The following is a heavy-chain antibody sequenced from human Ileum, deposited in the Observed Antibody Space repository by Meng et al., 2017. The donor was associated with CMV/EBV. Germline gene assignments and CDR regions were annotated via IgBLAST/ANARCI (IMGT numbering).Heavy chain of an antibody. CDR2: IYYSGST. CDR1: GGPISSSSYY. D-gene: IGHD3-22*01. J-gene: IGHJ4*01. CDR3: ARLYYYDSSGYYYFDY. V-gene: IGHV4-39*07. Sequence: SETLSLTCTVSGGPISSSSYYWGWIRQPPGKGLEWIGSIYYSGSTYYNPSLKSRVTISVDTSKNQFSLKLSSVTAADTAVYYCARLYYYDSSGYYYFDYWGQG.